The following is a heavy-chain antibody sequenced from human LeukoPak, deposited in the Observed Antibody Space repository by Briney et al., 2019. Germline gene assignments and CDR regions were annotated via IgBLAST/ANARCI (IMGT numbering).Heavy chain of an antibody. Sequence: PSETLSLTCTVSGGSISSSYWTWIRQPPGKGLEWIGRMFTSGSTKYNPSLKSRVTMSVDTSKTQFSLKLSSVTAADTAVYFCARESSGWFFDYWGQGTLVTVSS. V-gene: IGHV4-4*07. CDR2: MFTSGST. CDR1: GGSISSSY. CDR3: ARESSGWFFDY. J-gene: IGHJ4*02. D-gene: IGHD6-19*01.